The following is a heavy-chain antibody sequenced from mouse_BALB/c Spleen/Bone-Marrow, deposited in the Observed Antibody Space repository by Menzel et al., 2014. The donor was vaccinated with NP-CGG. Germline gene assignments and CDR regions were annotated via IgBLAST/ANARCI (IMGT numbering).Heavy chain of an antibody. J-gene: IGHJ3*01. CDR3: AREDDDGSWFAY. V-gene: IGHV5-4*02. D-gene: IGHD2-12*01. CDR2: ISDGGSYT. Sequence: DVKLQESGGGLVKPGGSLKLSCAASGFTFSDYYMYWVRQTPEKRLEWVATISDGGSYTYYPDSVKGRFTISRDNAKNNLYLQMSSLKSEDTAMYYCAREDDDGSWFAYWGQGTLVTVSA. CDR1: GFTFSDYY.